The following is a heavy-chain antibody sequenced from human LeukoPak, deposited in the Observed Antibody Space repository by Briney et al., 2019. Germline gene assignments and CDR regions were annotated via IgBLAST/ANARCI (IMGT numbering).Heavy chain of an antibody. J-gene: IGHJ4*02. CDR3: ARQGGIAAPWDY. V-gene: IGHV1-8*01. Sequence: ASVKVSCKASGYTFTSYDINWVRQATGQGLEWMGWMNPNSGNTGYAQKFQGRVTMTRNTSISTAYMELSSLRSEDTAVYYCARQGGIAAPWDYRGQGTLVTVSS. D-gene: IGHD6-13*01. CDR2: MNPNSGNT. CDR1: GYTFTSYD.